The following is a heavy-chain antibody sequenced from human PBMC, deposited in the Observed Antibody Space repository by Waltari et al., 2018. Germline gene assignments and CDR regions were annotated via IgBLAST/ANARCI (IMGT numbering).Heavy chain of an antibody. CDR2: IKSESNGGTT. V-gene: IGHV3-15*01. Sequence: EAQLVESGGGLVRPGESVSLPFSSSGFPFLSAGLSGVPQGPGKGLEWLGRIKSESNGGTTDNAAPVQGRFSISRDDSKNMVFLQMSSLRTEDTGVYYCVTGLLLVETADAFDIWGQGAMVTVSS. CDR3: VTGLLLVETADAFDI. J-gene: IGHJ3*02. D-gene: IGHD2-21*02. CDR1: GFPFLSAG.